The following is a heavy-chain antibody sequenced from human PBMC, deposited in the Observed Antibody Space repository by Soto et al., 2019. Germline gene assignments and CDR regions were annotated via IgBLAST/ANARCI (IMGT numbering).Heavy chain of an antibody. CDR1: GFTFSSYA. CDR2: ISGSGGST. D-gene: IGHD3-22*01. CDR3: AKGLAYDSSEGDY. Sequence: GVLRLSCAASGFTFSSYAMSWVRQAPGKGLEWVSAISGSGGSTYYADSVKGRFTISRDNSKNTLYLQMNSLRAEDTAVYYCAKGLAYDSSEGDYWGQGTLVTVSS. J-gene: IGHJ4*02. V-gene: IGHV3-23*01.